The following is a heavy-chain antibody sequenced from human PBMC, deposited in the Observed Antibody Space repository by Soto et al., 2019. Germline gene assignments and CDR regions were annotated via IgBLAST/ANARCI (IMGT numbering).Heavy chain of an antibody. CDR2: INHSGST. V-gene: IGHV4-34*01. CDR3: ARGSKGGLGLPLDY. CDR1: GGSFSGYY. D-gene: IGHD2-15*01. Sequence: QVQLQQWGARLLKPSETLSLTCASYGGSFSGYYWSWIPQPPGKGLEWIGEINHSGSTNYNPSLMCRVTISVDTSKSQFSLKLSYVTAAHTAVYYCARGSKGGLGLPLDYWGQVTLVTVSS. J-gene: IGHJ4*02.